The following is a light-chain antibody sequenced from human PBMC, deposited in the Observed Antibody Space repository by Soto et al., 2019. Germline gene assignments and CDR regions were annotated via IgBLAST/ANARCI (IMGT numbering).Light chain of an antibody. CDR2: WAS. CDR1: QSLLHKNGNNY. Sequence: DIVMTQSPLSLPVTPGEAASISCRSSQSLLHKNGNNYLAWYQQKPGQPPKLLIYWASTRESGVPDRFSGSGSGTDFTLTISSLQAEDVAVYYCQQYYSTPQTFGQGTKV. J-gene: IGKJ1*01. CDR3: QQYYSTPQT. V-gene: IGKV4-1*01.